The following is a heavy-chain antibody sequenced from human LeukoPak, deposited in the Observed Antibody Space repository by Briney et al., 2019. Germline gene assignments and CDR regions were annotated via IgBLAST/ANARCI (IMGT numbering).Heavy chain of an antibody. CDR2: INPSGGST. D-gene: IGHD5-18*01. V-gene: IGHV1-46*01. CDR3: ARDAVDTAMVGHKVGSFDY. Sequence: ASVKVSCKASGYTFTSYYMHWVRQAPGQGLEWMGIINPSGGSTSYAQKFQGRVTMTRDTSTSTVYMELSSLRSEDTAVYYCARDAVDTAMVGHKVGSFDYWGQGTLVTVSS. CDR1: GYTFTSYY. J-gene: IGHJ4*02.